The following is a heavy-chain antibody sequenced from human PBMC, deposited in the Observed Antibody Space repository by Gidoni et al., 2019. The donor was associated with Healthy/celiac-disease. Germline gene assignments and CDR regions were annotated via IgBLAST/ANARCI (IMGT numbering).Heavy chain of an antibody. D-gene: IGHD6-13*01. J-gene: IGHJ3*02. CDR3: ARTSSWARFDI. CDR2: INLCGST. V-gene: IGHV4-34*01. Sequence: QVQLPQWGAGLLTTSETLSLTCPVFGVSFSGYYWRWISQPPGEGLEWIGEINLCGSTNYDPSLRSRVTISVDTSKNQFSLKLSSVTAADTAVYYCARTSSWARFDIWGQGTMVTVSS. CDR1: GVSFSGYY.